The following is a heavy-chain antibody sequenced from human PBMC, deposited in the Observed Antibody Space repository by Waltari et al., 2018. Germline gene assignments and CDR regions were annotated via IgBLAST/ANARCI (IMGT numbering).Heavy chain of an antibody. CDR1: GFTFSSYW. CDR2: IKQDGSEK. J-gene: IGHJ4*02. D-gene: IGHD1-26*01. Sequence: EVQLVESGGGLVQPGGSLRLSCAASGFTFSSYWMSWFRQAPGKGLEWVANIKQDGSEKYYVDSVKGRFTISRDNAKNSLYLQMSSLRSEDTAVYYCARVGLGGSYADYWGQGTLVTVSS. CDR3: ARVGLGGSYADY. V-gene: IGHV3-7*03.